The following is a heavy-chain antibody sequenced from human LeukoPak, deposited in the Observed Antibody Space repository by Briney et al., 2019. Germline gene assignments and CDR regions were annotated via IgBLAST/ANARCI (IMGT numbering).Heavy chain of an antibody. Sequence: PGGSLRLSCAASGFTFSSYAMCWVRQAPGKGLEWVAVISFDGSNKYYADSVKGRFTISRDNSKNTLYLQMNSLRAEDTAVYYCARDREGQHYNWFDPWGQGTPVTVSS. CDR2: ISFDGSNK. J-gene: IGHJ5*02. CDR3: ARDREGQHYNWFDP. V-gene: IGHV3-30-3*01. D-gene: IGHD6-13*01. CDR1: GFTFSSYA.